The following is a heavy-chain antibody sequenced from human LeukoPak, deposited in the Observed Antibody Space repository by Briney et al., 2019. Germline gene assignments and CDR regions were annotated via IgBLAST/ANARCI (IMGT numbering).Heavy chain of an antibody. V-gene: IGHV3-15*01. CDR2: IKSKTDGGTT. D-gene: IGHD3-10*01. Sequence: GRSLRLSCAASGFTFSNAWMTWVRQAPGKGLEWVGRIKSKTDGGTTDYAAPVKGRFIISRDDSENTLYLQMNSLKTDDTAVYYCTTPSFGSGRSDYWGQGTLVTVSS. CDR3: TTPSFGSGRSDY. J-gene: IGHJ4*02. CDR1: GFTFSNAW.